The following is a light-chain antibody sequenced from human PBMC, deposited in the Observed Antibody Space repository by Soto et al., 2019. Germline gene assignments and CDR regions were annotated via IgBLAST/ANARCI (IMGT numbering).Light chain of an antibody. CDR3: SSHTSGSTRV. CDR2: EVT. V-gene: IGLV2-14*01. Sequence: QSALTQPASVSGSPGQSIAISCTGTSGYVGGYDYVSWYQQHPDKAPKLMIYEVTKPPSWVSNRFSGSKSGNSSSLTISGLQPEDEADYYCSSHTSGSTRVFGSGTKVTVL. J-gene: IGLJ1*01. CDR1: SGYVGGYDY.